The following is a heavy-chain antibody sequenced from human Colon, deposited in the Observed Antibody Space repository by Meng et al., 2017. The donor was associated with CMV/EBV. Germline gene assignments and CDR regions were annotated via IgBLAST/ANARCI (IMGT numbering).Heavy chain of an antibody. Sequence: GGSLRLSCAASGFTFSSYGMNWVRQAPGKGLEWVSSLSSSSSFIYYADSVKGRFTISRDNAKNSLYLQLDSLRAEDTAVYYCARGHDFDYWGQGTLVTVSS. CDR1: GFTFSSYG. CDR3: ARGHDFDY. J-gene: IGHJ4*02. V-gene: IGHV3-21*01. CDR2: LSSSSSFI.